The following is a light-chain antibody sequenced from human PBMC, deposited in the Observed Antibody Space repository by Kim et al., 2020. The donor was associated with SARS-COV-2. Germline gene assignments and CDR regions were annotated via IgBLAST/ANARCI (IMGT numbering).Light chain of an antibody. Sequence: PAANCGTTTQSLSHSIGNCYLSWLHQRPDQSTRLIIEKVTNQDAGVPNSCSGSGSGNDFTPQISMLEADDVGDYCCMQGTRWPFTFGPGTKVDIK. CDR2: KVT. CDR3: MQGTRWPFT. J-gene: IGKJ3*01. CDR1: QSLSHSIGNCY. V-gene: IGKV2-30*02.